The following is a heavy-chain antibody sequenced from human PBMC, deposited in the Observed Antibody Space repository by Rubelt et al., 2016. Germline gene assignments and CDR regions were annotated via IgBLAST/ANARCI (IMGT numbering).Heavy chain of an antibody. J-gene: IGHJ4*02. CDR1: GFTFSDYS. CDR2: ISRSSSTI. Sequence: EVQLVESGGGLVQPGGSLTLSCSASGFTFSDYSMNWVRQAPGKGLEWVSYISRSSSTIYYADSVKGRFTISRDNAKNSLYLQMDSLRAEDTAVYYCARDGGGNFFDAALHWGQGALVTVSS. V-gene: IGHV3-48*01. D-gene: IGHD4-23*01. CDR3: ARDGGGNFFDAALH.